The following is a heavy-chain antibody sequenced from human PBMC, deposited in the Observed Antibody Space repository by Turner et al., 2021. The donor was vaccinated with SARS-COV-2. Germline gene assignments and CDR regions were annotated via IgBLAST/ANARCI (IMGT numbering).Heavy chain of an antibody. D-gene: IGHD3-22*01. Sequence: QVQLVQSGAEVKKPGSSVKGSCKASGGTFSSYAISWVRQAPGQGLEWMGRIIPILGIANYAQKFQGRVTITADKSTSTAYMELSSLRSEDTAVYYCARVAFYYDSSGYYLDYWGQGTLVTVSS. V-gene: IGHV1-69*04. CDR3: ARVAFYYDSSGYYLDY. CDR1: GGTFSSYA. J-gene: IGHJ4*02. CDR2: IIPILGIA.